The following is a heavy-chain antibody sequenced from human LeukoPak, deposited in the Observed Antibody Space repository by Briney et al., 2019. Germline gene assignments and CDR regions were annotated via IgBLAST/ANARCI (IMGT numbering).Heavy chain of an antibody. J-gene: IGHJ3*02. V-gene: IGHV3-69-1*01. CDR2: ISGSGTI. CDR3: AKGGSGNYFYTFDM. D-gene: IGHD1-26*01. Sequence: PGGSLRLSCAASGFTFSDYYMSWVRQAPGKGLEWVSYISGSGTIYYADSVKGRFTISRGNVKNSLYLQMNSLRAEDTAVYYCAKGGSGNYFYTFDMWGQGTTVTVSS. CDR1: GFTFSDYY.